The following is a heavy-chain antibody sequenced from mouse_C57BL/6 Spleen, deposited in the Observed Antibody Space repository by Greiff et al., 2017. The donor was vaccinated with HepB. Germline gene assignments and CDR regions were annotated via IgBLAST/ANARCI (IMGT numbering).Heavy chain of an antibody. CDR1: GFTFSSYA. V-gene: IGHV5-4*01. Sequence: EVHLVESGGGLVKPGGSLKLSCAASGFTFSSYAMSWVRQTPEKRLEWVATISDGGSYTYYQDNVKGRFTISRDNAKNNLYMQMSHLKSEDTAMYYCARAYYGSPPWWFDVWGTGTTVTVSS. J-gene: IGHJ1*03. CDR3: ARAYYGSPPWWFDV. CDR2: ISDGGSYT. D-gene: IGHD1-1*01.